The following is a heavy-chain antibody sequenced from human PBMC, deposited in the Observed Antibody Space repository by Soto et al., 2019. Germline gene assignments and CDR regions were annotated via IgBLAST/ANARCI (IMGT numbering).Heavy chain of an antibody. CDR2: ISWNSGSI. V-gene: IGHV3-9*02. Sequence: GGSLRLSCAASGFTSDDYAMHWVRQAPGKGLEWVSGISWNSGSIGYADSVKGRFTISRDNAKNSLYLQMNSLRAEDTALYYCAKDERITIFGVVPPGAFDIWGQGTMVTVSS. CDR3: AKDERITIFGVVPPGAFDI. J-gene: IGHJ3*02. D-gene: IGHD3-3*01. CDR1: GFTSDDYA.